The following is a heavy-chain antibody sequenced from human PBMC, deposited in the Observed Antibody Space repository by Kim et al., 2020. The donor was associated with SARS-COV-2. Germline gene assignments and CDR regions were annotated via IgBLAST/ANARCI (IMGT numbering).Heavy chain of an antibody. CDR3: ARGRARSTMDV. V-gene: IGHV4-34*01. CDR2: T. J-gene: IGHJ6*04. Sequence: TTYNPALKSRVTISVDTSKNQFSLKLSSVTAADTAVYYCARGRARSTMDVWGKGTTVTVSS. D-gene: IGHD2-2*01.